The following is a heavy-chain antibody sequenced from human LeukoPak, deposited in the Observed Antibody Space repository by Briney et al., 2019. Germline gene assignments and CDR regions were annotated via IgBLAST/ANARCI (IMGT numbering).Heavy chain of an antibody. CDR3: ARGGPYYYDNSGSYYFDY. D-gene: IGHD3-22*01. J-gene: IGHJ4*02. CDR1: GFTFSSYW. CDR2: INSEDSIT. V-gene: IGHV3-74*01. Sequence: GGSLRLSCAASGFTFSSYWMHWVRQAPGKGLVWVSHINSEDSITKYADSVKGRFTISRDNAKNTLYLQKNSLRAEDTAVYYCARGGPYYYDNSGSYYFDYWGQGALVTVSS.